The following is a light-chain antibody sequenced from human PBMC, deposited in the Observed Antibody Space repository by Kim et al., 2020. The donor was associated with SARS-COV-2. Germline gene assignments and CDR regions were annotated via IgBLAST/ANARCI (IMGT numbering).Light chain of an antibody. V-gene: IGKV3-11*01. J-gene: IGKJ4*01. CDR1: QSVSSY. CDR3: QQRSDWPLT. Sequence: LSPGDSATLSCRASQSVSSYLAWYQQKPGQTPRLLIYDASNRATGIPARFSGSGSGTDFSLTISSLETEDFAVYYCQQRSDWPLTFGGGTKVDIK. CDR2: DAS.